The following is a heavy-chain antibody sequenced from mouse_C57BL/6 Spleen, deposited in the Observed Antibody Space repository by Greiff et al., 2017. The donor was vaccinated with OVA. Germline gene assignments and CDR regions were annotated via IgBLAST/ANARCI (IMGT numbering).Heavy chain of an antibody. D-gene: IGHD1-3*01. CDR3: ARRKLYSGAMDY. V-gene: IGHV1-26*01. CDR2: INPNNGGT. Sequence: EVQLQQSGPELVKPGASVKISCKASGYTFTDYYMNWVKQSHGKSLEWIGDINPNNGGTSYNQKFKGKATLTVDKSSSTAYMELRSLTSEDSAVYYCARRKLYSGAMDYWGQGTSVTVSS. CDR1: GYTFTDYY. J-gene: IGHJ4*01.